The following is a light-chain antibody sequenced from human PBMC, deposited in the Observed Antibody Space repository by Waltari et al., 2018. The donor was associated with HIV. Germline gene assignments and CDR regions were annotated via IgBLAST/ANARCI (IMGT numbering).Light chain of an antibody. Sequence: QSVLTQPPSVSAAPGQKVAISCSVSSSNIGNDFVSWYQHVPGSAPKLLIYDNDKLPSGIPDRFSCSKSGTSATLDITGLQTGDGADYYCGTWDRSMDGGVFGGGTKLTVL. J-gene: IGLJ2*01. V-gene: IGLV1-51*01. CDR3: GTWDRSMDGGV. CDR2: DND. CDR1: SSNIGNDF.